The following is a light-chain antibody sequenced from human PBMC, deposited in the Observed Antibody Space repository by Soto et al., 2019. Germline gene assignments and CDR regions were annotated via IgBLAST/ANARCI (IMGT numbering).Light chain of an antibody. V-gene: IGKV3-15*01. CDR3: QQYNNWPQT. CDR1: QSVNNN. Sequence: EIVLTQSPGTLSLSPGERATLSCRASQSVNNNLAWYQQKPGQAPRLLIYGVSTRATGIPARFSGSESGTEFTLTISSLQSEDFAVYYCQQYNNWPQTFGQGTKVDIK. CDR2: GVS. J-gene: IGKJ1*01.